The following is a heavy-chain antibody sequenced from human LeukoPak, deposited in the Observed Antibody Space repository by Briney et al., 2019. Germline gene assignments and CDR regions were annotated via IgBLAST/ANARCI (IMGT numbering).Heavy chain of an antibody. J-gene: IGHJ4*02. CDR1: GYSLSSGYH. Sequence: SETLSLTCTVSGYSLSSGYHWGWIRQPPGKGLEWIGYIYYSRSTNYNPSLKSRVTISVDTSKNQFSLKLSSVTAADTAVYYCARGDVRYYGSGSYGYWGQGTLVTVSS. D-gene: IGHD3-10*01. CDR3: ARGDVRYYGSGSYGY. CDR2: IYYSRST. V-gene: IGHV4-61*01.